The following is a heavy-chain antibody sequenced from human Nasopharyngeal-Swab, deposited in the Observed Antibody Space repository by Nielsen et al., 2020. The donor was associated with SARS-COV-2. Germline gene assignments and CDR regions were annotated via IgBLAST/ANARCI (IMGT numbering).Heavy chain of an antibody. CDR3: ARSLGSGWFDAFDI. D-gene: IGHD6-19*01. V-gene: IGHV3-23*01. CDR1: GFTFNRYT. J-gene: IGHJ3*02. Sequence: GESLKTSCEASGFTFNRYTMNWARQAPGTGLEWVLGISGSGGSTYYADSVKGRFTISRDNSKNTLYLQMNSLRAEDTAVYYCARSLGSGWFDAFDIWGQGTMVTVSS. CDR2: ISGSGGST.